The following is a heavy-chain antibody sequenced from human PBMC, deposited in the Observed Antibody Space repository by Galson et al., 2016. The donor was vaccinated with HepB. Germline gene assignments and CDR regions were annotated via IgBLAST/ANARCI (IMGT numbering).Heavy chain of an antibody. J-gene: IGHJ6*03. CDR2: INQDESLK. CDR1: GFTFSDYY. V-gene: IGHV3-7*03. CDR3: ARYRRESSRYYTDV. D-gene: IGHD3-10*01. Sequence: SLRLSCAASGFTFSDYYMSWIRQAPGKGLEWVANINQDESLKFYVDSVRGRFTISRDNAENSLFLQMNSLTAEDTAVYYCARYRRESSRYYTDVWGRGTTVTVS.